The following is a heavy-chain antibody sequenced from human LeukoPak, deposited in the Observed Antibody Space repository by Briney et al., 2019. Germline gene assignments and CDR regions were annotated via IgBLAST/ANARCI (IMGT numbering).Heavy chain of an antibody. CDR1: GDSISRFY. V-gene: IGHV4-59*01. J-gene: IGHJ6*03. CDR3: ARAAGGYSGYADRYYYYYMDV. D-gene: IGHD5-12*01. CDR2: YTGDT. Sequence: SETLSLTCSVSGDSISRFYWSWVRQPPGKGLEWIGYTGDTNYNPSLKSRVTISVDTSKNQFSLKLSSVTAADTAVYYCARAAGGYSGYADRYYYYYMDVWGKGTTVTVSS.